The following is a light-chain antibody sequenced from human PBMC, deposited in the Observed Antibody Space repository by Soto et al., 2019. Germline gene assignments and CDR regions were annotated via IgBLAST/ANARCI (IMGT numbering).Light chain of an antibody. J-gene: IGKJ2*01. CDR3: QQCSSWPTLYT. CDR2: DAS. Sequence: EIVLTQSPATLSLSPGERATLSCRASQSVSSYLAWYQQKPGQAPRLLIYDASNRATGIPARFSGSGSGTDFTLTISSLELEDFAVYYCQQCSSWPTLYTFGKGTKLEIK. CDR1: QSVSSY. V-gene: IGKV3-11*01.